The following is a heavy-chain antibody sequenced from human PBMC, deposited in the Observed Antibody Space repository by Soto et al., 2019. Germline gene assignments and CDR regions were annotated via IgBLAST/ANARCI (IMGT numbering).Heavy chain of an antibody. CDR2: ISYDGSNK. CDR1: GFTFSSYG. V-gene: IGHV3-30*18. J-gene: IGHJ5*02. D-gene: IGHD3-10*01. CDR3: AKDLHADGSGSYLRGNWFDP. Sequence: GGSLRLSCAASGFTFSSYGMHWVRQAPGKGLEWVAVISYDGSNKYYADSVKGRFTISRDNSKNTLYLQMNSLRAEDTAVYYCAKDLHADGSGSYLRGNWFDPWGQGTLVTVSS.